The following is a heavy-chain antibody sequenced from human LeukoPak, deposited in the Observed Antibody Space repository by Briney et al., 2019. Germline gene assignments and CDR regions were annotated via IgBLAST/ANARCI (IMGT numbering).Heavy chain of an antibody. Sequence: PGGSLRLSCAASGFTFSSYAMSWVRQAPGKRLEWVSAISGSGGSIYYADSVKGRFTISRDNSKNTLYLQMNSLRAEDTAVYYCAKETDVDTAMAQFDYWGQGTLVTVSS. CDR2: ISGSGGSI. CDR1: GFTFSSYA. D-gene: IGHD5-18*01. CDR3: AKETDVDTAMAQFDY. J-gene: IGHJ4*02. V-gene: IGHV3-23*01.